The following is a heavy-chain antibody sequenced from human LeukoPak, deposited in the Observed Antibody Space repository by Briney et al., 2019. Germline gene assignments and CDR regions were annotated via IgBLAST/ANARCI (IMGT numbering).Heavy chain of an antibody. D-gene: IGHD3-16*01. CDR2: VNSDGSGT. V-gene: IGHV3-74*01. Sequence: GGSLRLSCAASGFTFSRYSMHWVRQAPGKGLVWVSHVNSDGSGTDYVDSVKGRFTISRDNAKNTLYLQMNSLRVEDTAVYYCVCLGLGGLSLDWGQGTLVTVSS. CDR1: GFTFSRYS. CDR3: VCLGLGGLSLD. J-gene: IGHJ4*02.